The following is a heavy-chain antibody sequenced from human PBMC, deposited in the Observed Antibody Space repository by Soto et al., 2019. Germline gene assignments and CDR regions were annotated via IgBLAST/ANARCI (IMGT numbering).Heavy chain of an antibody. Sequence: GGSLRLSCAASGFTFSAYSLNWVRQAPGKGLEWISSISTRGSFIYYSDSVKGRFTISRDDAKDSLYLEMNSLRAEDTAVYYCAKSVAARGMDVWGQGTTVTVSS. CDR1: GFTFSAYS. D-gene: IGHD6-6*01. CDR2: ISTRGSFI. J-gene: IGHJ6*02. V-gene: IGHV3-21*01. CDR3: AKSVAARGMDV.